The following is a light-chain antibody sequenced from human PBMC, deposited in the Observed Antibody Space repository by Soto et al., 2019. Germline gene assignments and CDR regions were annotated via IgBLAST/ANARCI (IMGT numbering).Light chain of an antibody. CDR3: ISYTRSSTLLV. CDR1: SSDVGGYNY. V-gene: IGLV2-14*01. Sequence: QSALTQPASVSGSPGQSITICCTGTSSDVGGYNYVSWYQQHPGKAPKLMIYEVSNRPSGVSNRFSGSKSGNTASLTISGLQAEDAADYYCISYTRSSTLLVFGGGTKLTVL. CDR2: EVS. J-gene: IGLJ2*01.